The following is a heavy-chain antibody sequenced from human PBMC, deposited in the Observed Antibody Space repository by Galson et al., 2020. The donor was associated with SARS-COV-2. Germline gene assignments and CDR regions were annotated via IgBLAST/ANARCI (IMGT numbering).Heavy chain of an antibody. CDR1: GYTFTSYG. Sequence: ASVKVSCKASGYTFTSYGISWVRQAPGQGLEWMGWISAYNGNTNYAQKLQGRVTMTTDTSTSTAYMELRSLRSDDTAVYYCARDSFLRSGIGGRNWFDPWGQGTLVTVSS. J-gene: IGHJ5*02. CDR3: ARDSFLRSGIGGRNWFDP. CDR2: ISAYNGNT. D-gene: IGHD3-10*01. V-gene: IGHV1-18*01.